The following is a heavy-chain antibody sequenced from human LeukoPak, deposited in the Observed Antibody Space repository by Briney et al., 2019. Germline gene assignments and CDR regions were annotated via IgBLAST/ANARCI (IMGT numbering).Heavy chain of an antibody. Sequence: ASVKVSCKASGYTFTTHALHWVRQAPGQRLEWMGWTNAGNGNTKYSQKFQARVTVTRDTSASTAYMELSSLRSEDTVVYYCARDPIGSRWPYYFDYWGQGTLVTVSS. D-gene: IGHD6-13*01. CDR2: TNAGNGNT. CDR3: ARDPIGSRWPYYFDY. J-gene: IGHJ4*02. CDR1: GYTFTTHA. V-gene: IGHV1-3*01.